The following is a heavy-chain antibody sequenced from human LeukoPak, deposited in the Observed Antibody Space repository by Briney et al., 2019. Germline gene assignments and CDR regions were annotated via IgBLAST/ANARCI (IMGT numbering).Heavy chain of an antibody. V-gene: IGHV3-23*01. CDR3: ARDYPGDSMLWEDYFDY. D-gene: IGHD3-10*02. Sequence: GGSLRLSCAASGFTFSDYAMSWVRLAPGKGLEWVSSISESRDDADNADSVKGRFTISRDNSNNTLYLQMNSLRAEDTAVYYCARDYPGDSMLWEDYFDYWGQGTLVTVSS. CDR1: GFTFSDYA. CDR2: ISESRDDA. J-gene: IGHJ4*02.